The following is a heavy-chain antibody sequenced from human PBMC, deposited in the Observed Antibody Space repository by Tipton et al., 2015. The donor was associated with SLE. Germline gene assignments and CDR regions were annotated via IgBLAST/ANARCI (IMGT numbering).Heavy chain of an antibody. V-gene: IGHV4-34*01. Sequence: TLSLTCTVSGGSISDYYWSWIRQPPGKGLEWIGEINHSGYTNYNLSLKSRVTISVDTSKNQFSLKLSSVTAADTAVYYCARATDRSGGRCYSAYYYYYGMDVWGQGTTVTVSS. J-gene: IGHJ6*02. CDR1: GGSISDYY. D-gene: IGHD2-15*01. CDR3: ARATDRSGGRCYSAYYYYYGMDV. CDR2: INHSGYT.